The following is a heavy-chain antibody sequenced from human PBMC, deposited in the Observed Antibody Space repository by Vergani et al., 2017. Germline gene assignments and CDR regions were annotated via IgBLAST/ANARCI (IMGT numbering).Heavy chain of an antibody. CDR1: GFTFSSYG. CDR3: ARGHGGVAY. V-gene: IGHV3-21*01. J-gene: IGHJ4*02. Sequence: VQLVESGGGVVQPGRSLRLSCAASGFTFSSYGMNWVRQAPGKGLEWVSSISSSSSYIYYADSVKGRFTISRDNAKNSLYLQMNSLRAEDTAVYYCARGHGGVAYWGQGTLVTVSS. CDR2: ISSSSSYI. D-gene: IGHD2-15*01.